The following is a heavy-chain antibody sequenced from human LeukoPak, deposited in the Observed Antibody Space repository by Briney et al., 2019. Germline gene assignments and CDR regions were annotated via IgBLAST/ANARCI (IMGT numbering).Heavy chain of an antibody. D-gene: IGHD2/OR15-2a*01. CDR1: GGSISSYY. V-gene: IGHV4-59*08. Sequence: SETLSLTCTVSGGSISSYYWTWIRQPPGKGLEWIGYISYTGSTNCNPSLKSRVTISVDTSKNQFSLKLSSETAADTAVYHCARLYAYKLDYWGQGTLVTVSS. CDR3: ARLYAYKLDY. CDR2: ISYTGST. J-gene: IGHJ4*02.